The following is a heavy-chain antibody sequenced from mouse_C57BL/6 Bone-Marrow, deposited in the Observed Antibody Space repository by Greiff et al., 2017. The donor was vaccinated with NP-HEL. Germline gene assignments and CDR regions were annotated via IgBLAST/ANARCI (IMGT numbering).Heavy chain of an antibody. Sequence: QVQLQQSDAELVKPGASVKISCKVSGYTFTDHTIHWMKQRPEQGLEWIGYIYPRDGSTKYNEKFKGKATLTADKSSSTAYMQLNSLTSEDSAVYFCARRAMVTTREYYYAMDYWGQGTSVTVSS. CDR2: IYPRDGST. J-gene: IGHJ4*01. V-gene: IGHV1-78*01. CDR1: GYTFTDHT. D-gene: IGHD2-2*01. CDR3: ARRAMVTTREYYYAMDY.